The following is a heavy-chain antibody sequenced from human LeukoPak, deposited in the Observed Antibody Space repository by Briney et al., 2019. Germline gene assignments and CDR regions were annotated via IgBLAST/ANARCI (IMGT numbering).Heavy chain of an antibody. CDR3: AKDSGCDRGWYCASEGPPM. J-gene: IGHJ4*02. CDR1: GFTFSSYA. D-gene: IGHD6-19*01. CDR2: ISGSGGST. Sequence: GGSLRLSCAASGFTFSSYAMSWVRQAPGKGLEWVSAISGSGGSTYYADSVKGRFTISRDNSKNTLYLQMNSLRAEDTAVYYCAKDSGCDRGWYCASEGPPMGGQGPLVTVSS. V-gene: IGHV3-23*01.